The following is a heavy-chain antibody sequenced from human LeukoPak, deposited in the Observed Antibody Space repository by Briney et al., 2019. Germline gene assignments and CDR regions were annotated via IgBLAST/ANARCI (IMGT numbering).Heavy chain of an antibody. CDR3: AKDEGVVLSTSFDLGH. D-gene: IGHD3-10*01. V-gene: IGHV3-23*01. J-gene: IGHJ4*02. CDR1: GFTFSTYA. CDR2: ISGSGRNT. Sequence: GGSLRLSCVVSGFTFSTYAMSWVRQAPGKGLEWVAFISGSGRNTYYADSVKGRFTISRDNFRNTLSLQMNSLRPDDTAIYYCAKDEGVVLSTSFDLGHWGQGTLVTVSS.